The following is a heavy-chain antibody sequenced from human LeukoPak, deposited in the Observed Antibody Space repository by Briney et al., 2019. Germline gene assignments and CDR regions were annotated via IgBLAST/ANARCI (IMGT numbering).Heavy chain of an antibody. Sequence: GGSVRLSCAASGFTFSNYAMSWVRQAPGKGLEWVSGISGSAGSTYYADSVKGRFSISRDNSKNTVYLQMNRLRAEDTAAYYCAKDLAYRSGWLLGAFDVWGQGTVVTVSS. J-gene: IGHJ3*01. CDR3: AKDLAYRSGWLLGAFDV. CDR2: ISGSAGST. D-gene: IGHD6-19*01. CDR1: GFTFSNYA. V-gene: IGHV3-23*01.